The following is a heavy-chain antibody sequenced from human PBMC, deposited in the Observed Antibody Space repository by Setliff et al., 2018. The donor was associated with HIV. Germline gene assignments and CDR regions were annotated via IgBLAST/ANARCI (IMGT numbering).Heavy chain of an antibody. CDR2: INTHTGNT. CDR1: GYNLHNYG. V-gene: IGHV1-18*01. CDR3: GRSETRDSRGLYY. J-gene: IGHJ4*02. D-gene: IGHD3-22*01. Sequence: ASVKVSCKASGYNLHNYGITWVRQAPGQGLEWVGWINTHTGNTNSAQRFQGRVTMTTHTSTNTAYMELRSLRSDDTAVYYCGRSETRDSRGLYYWGQGTLVTVS.